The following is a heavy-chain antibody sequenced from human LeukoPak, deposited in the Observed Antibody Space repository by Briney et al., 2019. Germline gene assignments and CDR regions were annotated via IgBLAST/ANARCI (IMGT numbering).Heavy chain of an antibody. D-gene: IGHD3-22*01. CDR3: ARDRYYYDSSGTRWFDP. V-gene: IGHV4-59*01. CDR1: GGSISGYY. CDR2: IFYSGST. Sequence: SETLSLTCTVSGGSISGYYWSWIRQPPGKGLEWFGYIFYSGSTNYNPSLKSRVTISVDTSKNQFSLKLSSVTAADTAVYYCARDRYYYDSSGTRWFDPWGQGTLVTVSS. J-gene: IGHJ5*02.